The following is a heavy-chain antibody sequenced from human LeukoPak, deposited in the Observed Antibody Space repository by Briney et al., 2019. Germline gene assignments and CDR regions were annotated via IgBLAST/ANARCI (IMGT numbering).Heavy chain of an antibody. CDR3: AKAQYSGSHNWFDP. CDR2: ISYDGSNK. D-gene: IGHD1-26*01. J-gene: IGHJ5*02. CDR1: GFTFSSYA. Sequence: GRSLRLSCAASGFTFSSYAMHWVRQAPGKGLEWVAVISYDGSNKYYADSVKGRFTISRDNSKNTLYLQMNSLRAEDTAVYYCAKAQYSGSHNWFDPWGQGTLVTVSS. V-gene: IGHV3-30*04.